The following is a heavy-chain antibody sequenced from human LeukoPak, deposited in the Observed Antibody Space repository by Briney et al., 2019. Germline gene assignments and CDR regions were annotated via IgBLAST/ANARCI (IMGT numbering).Heavy chain of an antibody. Sequence: SETLSLTCTVSGGSISRGGYYWSWIRQHPGKGLERIGYIYYSGSTYYNPSLKSRVTISVDTSKNQFSLKLSSVTAADTAVYYCVRDRGRKYQLHYWYSDPWGRGTLVTVSS. J-gene: IGHJ2*01. V-gene: IGHV4-31*03. CDR3: VRDRGRKYQLHYWYSDP. D-gene: IGHD2-2*01. CDR2: IYYSGST. CDR1: GGSISRGGYY.